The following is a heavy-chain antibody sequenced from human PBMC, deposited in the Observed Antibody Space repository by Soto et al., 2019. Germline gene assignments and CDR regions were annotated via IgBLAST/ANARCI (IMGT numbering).Heavy chain of an antibody. Sequence: PSETLSLTCAVYGGSFSGYYWSWIRQPPGKGLEWIGEINHSGSTNYNPSLKSRVTISVDTSKNQFSLKLSSVTAADTAVYYCARRDYDFWSGYRSHCDYWGQGTLVTVSS. V-gene: IGHV4-34*01. CDR2: INHSGST. CDR1: GGSFSGYY. CDR3: ARRDYDFWSGYRSHCDY. D-gene: IGHD3-3*01. J-gene: IGHJ4*02.